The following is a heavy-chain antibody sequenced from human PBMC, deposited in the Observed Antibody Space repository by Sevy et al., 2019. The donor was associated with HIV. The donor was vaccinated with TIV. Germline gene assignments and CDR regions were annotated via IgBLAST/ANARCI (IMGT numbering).Heavy chain of an antibody. D-gene: IGHD6-13*01. CDR3: ARDSPLVQAAAGKGAYGMDV. V-gene: IGHV3-11*01. Sequence: GGSLRLSCAASGFTFSDYYMSWIRQAPGKGLEWVSYISSSGSTIYYADSVKGRFNISRDNAKNSLYLQMNSLRAEDTAVYYCARDSPLVQAAAGKGAYGMDVWGQGTTVTVSS. CDR1: GFTFSDYY. CDR2: ISSSGSTI. J-gene: IGHJ6*02.